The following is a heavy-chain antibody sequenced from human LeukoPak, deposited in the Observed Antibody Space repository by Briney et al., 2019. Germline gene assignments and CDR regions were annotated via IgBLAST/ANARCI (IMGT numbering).Heavy chain of an antibody. Sequence: SETLSLTCTVSGGSITIYYWSWIRQSAGKGLEWIGRIYITGSTTYNPSLKSRVTKSLDTSKSQFALKLSSVTAADTAVYYCARDSGTTVEVKFDPWGQGTLVTVSS. CDR2: IYITGST. CDR1: GGSITIYY. V-gene: IGHV4-4*07. D-gene: IGHD4-23*01. CDR3: ARDSGTTVEVKFDP. J-gene: IGHJ5*02.